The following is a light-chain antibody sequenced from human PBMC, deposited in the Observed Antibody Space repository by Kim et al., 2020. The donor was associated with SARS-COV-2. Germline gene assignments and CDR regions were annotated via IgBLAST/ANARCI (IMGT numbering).Light chain of an antibody. CDR3: QVCDNSSDHVV. V-gene: IGLV3-21*04. CDR2: YDS. J-gene: IGLJ2*01. Sequence: APGKAASITWGSTNIGSKTVHWYQQKHGQGTVLVIYYDSDRPSVIPERFYGYNSDNTATLTISRVEDGDEADDYCQVCDNSSDHVVFGGGTQLTVL. CDR1: NIGSKT.